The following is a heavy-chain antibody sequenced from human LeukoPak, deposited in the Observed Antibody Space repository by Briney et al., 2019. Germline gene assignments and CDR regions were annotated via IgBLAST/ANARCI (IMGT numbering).Heavy chain of an antibody. CDR3: ARDRCSSTSCYAEYYGSGSYYVRFDY. CDR2: IIPIFGTA. D-gene: IGHD3-10*01. J-gene: IGHJ4*02. CDR1: GGTFSSYA. Sequence: SVKVSCKASGGTFSSYAISWVRQAPGQGLEWMGGIIPIFGTANYAQTFQGRVTITADESTSTAYMELSSLRSEDTAVYYCARDRCSSTSCYAEYYGSGSYYVRFDYWGQGTLVSVSS. V-gene: IGHV1-69*13.